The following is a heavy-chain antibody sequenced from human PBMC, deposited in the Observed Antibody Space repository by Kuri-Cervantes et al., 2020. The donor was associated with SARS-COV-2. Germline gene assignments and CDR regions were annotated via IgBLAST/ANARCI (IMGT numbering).Heavy chain of an antibody. Sequence: GSLRLSCTVSGGSISSYYWSWIRQPPGKGLEWIGYIYYSGSTNYNPSLKSRVTISVDTSKNQFSLKLNSVTAADTAVYYCARGYSLIDFWGQGTLVTVSS. D-gene: IGHD5-18*01. CDR3: ARGYSLIDF. J-gene: IGHJ4*02. V-gene: IGHV4-59*01. CDR1: GGSISSYY. CDR2: IYYSGST.